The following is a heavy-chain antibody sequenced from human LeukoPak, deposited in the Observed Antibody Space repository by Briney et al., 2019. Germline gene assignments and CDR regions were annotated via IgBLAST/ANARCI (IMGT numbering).Heavy chain of an antibody. D-gene: IGHD2-15*01. CDR1: GGSISSGSYY. CDR2: IYHSGST. V-gene: IGHV4-39*07. J-gene: IGHJ4*02. Sequence: SETLSLTCTVSGGSISSGSYYWSWIRQPPGKGLEWIGSIYHSGSTYYNPSLKSRVTISVDTSKNQLSLKLSSVTAADTAVYYCARGGAATGNFDYWGQGTLVTVSS. CDR3: ARGGAATGNFDY.